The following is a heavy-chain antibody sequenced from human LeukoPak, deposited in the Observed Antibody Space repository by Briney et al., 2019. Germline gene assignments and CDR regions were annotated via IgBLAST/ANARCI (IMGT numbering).Heavy chain of an antibody. V-gene: IGHV4-39*07. CDR1: GGSIISSNYY. D-gene: IGHD2-21*02. Sequence: SETLSLTCTVSGGSIISSNYYWGWIRQPPGKGLEWIGSVYSSGSTYYNPSLKSRLSISVATSRNQFSLKLSSVTAADTAVYYCARTMVTAISKRPAVLDYWGQGTLVTVSS. CDR2: VYSSGST. J-gene: IGHJ4*02. CDR3: ARTMVTAISKRPAVLDY.